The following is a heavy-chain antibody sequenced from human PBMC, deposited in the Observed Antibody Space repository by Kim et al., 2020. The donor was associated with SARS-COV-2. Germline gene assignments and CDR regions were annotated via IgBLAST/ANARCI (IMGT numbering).Heavy chain of an antibody. V-gene: IGHV3-9*01. Sequence: GGSLRLSCAASGFTFDDYAMHWVRQAPGKGLEWVSGISWNSGSIGYADSVKGRFTISRDNAKNSLYLQMNSLRAEDTALYYCAKDIGYYGSGCRNNDAFDIWGQGTMVTVSS. CDR3: AKDIGYYGSGCRNNDAFDI. J-gene: IGHJ3*02. CDR2: ISWNSGSI. D-gene: IGHD3-10*01. CDR1: GFTFDDYA.